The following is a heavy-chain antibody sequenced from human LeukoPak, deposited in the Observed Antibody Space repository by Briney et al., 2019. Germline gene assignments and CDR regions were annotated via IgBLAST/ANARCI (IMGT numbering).Heavy chain of an antibody. CDR2: INTNTGNP. J-gene: IGHJ4*02. CDR1: GYTFTSYA. Sequence: ASVKVSCKASGYTFTSYAMNWVRQAPGQGLEWMVWINTNTGNPTYAQGFTGRFVFSLDTSVSTAYLQISSLKAEDTAAYYCARGGIAVAGRELDYWGQGTLVTVSS. D-gene: IGHD6-19*01. CDR3: ARGGIAVAGRELDY. V-gene: IGHV7-4-1*02.